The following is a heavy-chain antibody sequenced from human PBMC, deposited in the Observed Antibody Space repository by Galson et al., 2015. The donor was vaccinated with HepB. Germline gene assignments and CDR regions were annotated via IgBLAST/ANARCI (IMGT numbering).Heavy chain of an antibody. Sequence: SVKVSCKVSGYTLTESSMHWVRQAPGKGLEWMGSFDPEDGETVYAQKFQGRVTLTGDTSTDTAYMELSSLRSEDTAVYYCATPFGVGDDYFSSWGQGTLGTVSS. V-gene: IGHV1-24*01. CDR1: GYTLTESS. CDR3: ATPFGVGDDYFSS. D-gene: IGHD2-21*01. CDR2: FDPEDGET. J-gene: IGHJ4*02.